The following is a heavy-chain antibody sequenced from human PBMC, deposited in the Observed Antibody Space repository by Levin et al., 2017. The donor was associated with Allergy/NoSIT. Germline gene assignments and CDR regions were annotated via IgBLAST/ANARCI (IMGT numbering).Heavy chain of an antibody. Sequence: SCVASGFTFSTYGMHWVRQAPGKGLEGVATISYDGSDEYYADSVKGRFTIPSDSSRNTVYLQMNDQRPADTAGFYCARPDGGYYGSEGSENWGQGTLVTVSS. V-gene: IGHV3-30*03. CDR3: ARPDGGYYGSEGSEN. D-gene: IGHD3-10*01. CDR1: GFTFSTYG. J-gene: IGHJ4*02. CDR2: ISYDGSDE.